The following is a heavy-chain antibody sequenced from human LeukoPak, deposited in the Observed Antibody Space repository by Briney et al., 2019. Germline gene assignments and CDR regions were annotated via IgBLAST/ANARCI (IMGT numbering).Heavy chain of an antibody. J-gene: IGHJ5*02. CDR3: ARNRYYYGSRNYGVPTWFDP. V-gene: IGHV4-39*01. CDR1: GGSLRSNSYY. CDR2: IYYSGST. Sequence: PSETLSLTCTVSGGSLRSNSYYWGWIRQPPGKGLEWLGSIYYSGSTYYINPSLKSRVTMSVDTSKNQISLKLSSVTAADTAVYYCARNRYYYGSRNYGVPTWFDPWGQGTLVTVSS. D-gene: IGHD3-10*01.